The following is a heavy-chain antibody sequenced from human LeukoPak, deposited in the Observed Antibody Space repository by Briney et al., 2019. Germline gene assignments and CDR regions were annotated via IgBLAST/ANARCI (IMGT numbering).Heavy chain of an antibody. J-gene: IGHJ4*02. CDR3: AGISATYQYDF. V-gene: IGHV7-4-1*02. CDR1: GYTFSSYA. D-gene: IGHD2-2*01. CDR2: INMNTGNP. Sequence: ASVKVSCKASGYTFSSYAMNWVRQAPGQGLEWMGWINMNTGNPSYAQGFTGRFAFSLDTSVSTAYLQIRSLKAEDTAVYYCAGISATYQYDFWGQGTLVTVSS.